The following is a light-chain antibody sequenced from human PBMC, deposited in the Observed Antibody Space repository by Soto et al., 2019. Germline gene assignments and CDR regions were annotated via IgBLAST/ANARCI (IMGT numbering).Light chain of an antibody. CDR1: SSDVGGYNY. J-gene: IGLJ1*01. Sequence: QSVLTQPASVSGSDGQSITISCTGTSSDVGGYNYVSWYQQRPGKAPKLMIFEVSNRPSGVSNRFSGSKSDNTASLTISGLQGDDEADYYCSSYTGNTPFFVFGTGTKVTLL. V-gene: IGLV2-14*01. CDR2: EVS. CDR3: SSYTGNTPFFV.